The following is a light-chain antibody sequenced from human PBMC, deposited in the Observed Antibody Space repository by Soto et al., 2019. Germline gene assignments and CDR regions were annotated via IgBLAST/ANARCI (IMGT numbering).Light chain of an antibody. CDR1: SSDVGSYNL. V-gene: IGLV2-23*01. J-gene: IGLJ2*01. Sequence: QSALTQPASVSGSPGQSITISCTGTSSDVGSYNLVSWYQQYPGRAPKLMIYEGSKRPSGVSNRFSGSKSGNTASLTISGLQAEDEADYYCCSYAGNSNVLFGGGTKLTVL. CDR3: CSYAGNSNVL. CDR2: EGS.